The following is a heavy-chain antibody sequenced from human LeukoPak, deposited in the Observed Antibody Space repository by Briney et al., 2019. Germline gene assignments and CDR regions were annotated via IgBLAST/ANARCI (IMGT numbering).Heavy chain of an antibody. Sequence: GASVKVSCKASGYPFTNYRIHWVRQAPGQSLEWMGQINGGVENTKYSQKFQGRLTITRDIVATTAYLELSSLRSEDTAVYFCARAEVLESFGHNKHCMDVWGQGTTVIVSS. J-gene: IGHJ6*02. CDR1: GYPFTNYR. V-gene: IGHV1-3*01. CDR3: ARAEVLESFGHNKHCMDV. D-gene: IGHD3-16*01. CDR2: INGGVENT.